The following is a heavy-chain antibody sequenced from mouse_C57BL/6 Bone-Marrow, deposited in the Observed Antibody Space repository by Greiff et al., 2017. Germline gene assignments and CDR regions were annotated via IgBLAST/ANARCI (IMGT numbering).Heavy chain of an antibody. V-gene: IGHV3-8*01. CDR3: ARCHYYGSSSYWYFDV. Sequence: EVKLVESGPGLAKPSQTLSLTCSVTGYSITSDYWNWIRKFPGNKLEYMGYISYSGSTYYNPSLKNRISMTRDTSKNQYYLQCNSVTTEDTATYYGARCHYYGSSSYWYFDVWGTGTTVTVSS. D-gene: IGHD1-1*01. CDR1: GYSITSDY. J-gene: IGHJ1*03. CDR2: ISYSGST.